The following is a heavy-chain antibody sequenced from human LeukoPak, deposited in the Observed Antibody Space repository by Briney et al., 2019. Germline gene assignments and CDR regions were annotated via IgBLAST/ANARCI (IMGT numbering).Heavy chain of an antibody. Sequence: SETLSLTCTVSGDSISSYYWSWIRQPAGKGLEWIGRIYTSGSTNYNPSLKSRVTMSVDTSKNQFSLKLSSVTAADTAVYYCARDRAPMVRGSGMDVWGQGTTVTVSS. V-gene: IGHV4-4*07. J-gene: IGHJ6*02. CDR1: GDSISSYY. D-gene: IGHD3-10*01. CDR2: IYTSGST. CDR3: ARDRAPMVRGSGMDV.